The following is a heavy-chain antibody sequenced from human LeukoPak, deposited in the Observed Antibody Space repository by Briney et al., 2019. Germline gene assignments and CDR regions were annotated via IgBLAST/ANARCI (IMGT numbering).Heavy chain of an antibody. CDR3: AHTPTYYYDSSGYYYRAENFDY. J-gene: IGHJ4*02. CDR2: IYWDDDK. D-gene: IGHD3-22*01. Sequence: SGPTLINPSPTLTLTFTFSGFSLSTRGVGVGLIRQPPVKALGWLALIYWDDDKRYSPSLESRLTITKDTSKNQVVLTMTNMDPVDTATYYCAHTPTYYYDSSGYYYRAENFDYWGQGTLVTVSS. V-gene: IGHV2-5*02. CDR1: GFSLSTRGVG.